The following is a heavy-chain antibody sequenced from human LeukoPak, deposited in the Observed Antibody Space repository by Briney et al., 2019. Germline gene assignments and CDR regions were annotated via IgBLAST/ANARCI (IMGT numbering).Heavy chain of an antibody. CDR3: ARGPGGYSFWFDP. J-gene: IGHJ5*02. V-gene: IGHV4-4*02. D-gene: IGHD5-18*01. CDR2: IYHSGIT. CDR1: NDSISSNKW. Sequence: SETLSLTCAVSNDSISSNKWWSWVRQPPGKGLEWIGEIYHSGITNYNPSLKSRVTISVDKSKNQFSLRLSSVTAADTAVYYCARGPGGYSFWFDPWGQGTLVTVSS.